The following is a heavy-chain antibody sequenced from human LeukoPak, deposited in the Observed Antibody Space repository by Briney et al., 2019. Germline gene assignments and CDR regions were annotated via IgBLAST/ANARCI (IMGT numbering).Heavy chain of an antibody. CDR2: IYHSGST. CDR1: GGSMSSYY. CDR3: ARQTGSGLFILP. D-gene: IGHD3/OR15-3a*01. V-gene: IGHV4-59*08. Sequence: SETLSLTCSVSGGSMSSYYWSWIRQSPGKGLEWIGYIYHSGSTDYNSSLKSRVTISEDTSKKQFSLKLTSVTAADTAVYYCARQTGSGLFILPGGQGTLVTVSS. J-gene: IGHJ4*02.